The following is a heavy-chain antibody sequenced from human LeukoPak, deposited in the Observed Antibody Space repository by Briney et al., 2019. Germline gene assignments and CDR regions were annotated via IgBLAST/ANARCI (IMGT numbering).Heavy chain of an antibody. CDR3: ARGPNTAMVPPLYYYYGMDV. Sequence: GGSLRLSCAASGFTVSSNYMSWVRQAPGKGLEWVSVIYSGGSTYYADSVKGRFTISRDNSKNTLYLQMNSLGAEDTAVYYCARGPNTAMVPPLYYYYGMDVRGQGTTVTVSS. V-gene: IGHV3-53*01. CDR1: GFTVSSNY. D-gene: IGHD5-18*01. CDR2: IYSGGST. J-gene: IGHJ6*02.